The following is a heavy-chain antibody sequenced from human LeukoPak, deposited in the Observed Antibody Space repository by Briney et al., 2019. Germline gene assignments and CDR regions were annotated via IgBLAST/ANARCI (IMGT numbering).Heavy chain of an antibody. CDR1: GFTFSHYA. CDR2: IWYDGSNK. J-gene: IGHJ4*02. D-gene: IGHD3-22*01. CDR3: ARGLLDSSGYHEYYFDY. V-gene: IGHV3-33*08. Sequence: GGSLRLSCAASGFTFSHYAMRWVRQAPGKGLEWVAVIWYDGSNKYYADSVKGRFTISRDNSKNTLYLQMNSLRAEDTAVYYCARGLLDSSGYHEYYFDYWGQGTLVTVSS.